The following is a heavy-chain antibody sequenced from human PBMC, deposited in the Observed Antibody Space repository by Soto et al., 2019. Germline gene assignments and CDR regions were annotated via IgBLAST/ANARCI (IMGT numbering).Heavy chain of an antibody. CDR3: ARDGAAAGTNYYYYGMDV. CDR1: GFTFSSYS. J-gene: IGHJ6*02. Sequence: EVQLVESGGGLVKPGGSLRLSCAASGFTFSSYSMNWVRQAPGKGLEWVSSISSSSSYIYYAASVKGRFTISRDNAKNSLELQMNSLRAEDTAVYYCARDGAAAGTNYYYYGMDVWGQGTTVTVSS. D-gene: IGHD6-13*01. CDR2: ISSSSSYI. V-gene: IGHV3-21*01.